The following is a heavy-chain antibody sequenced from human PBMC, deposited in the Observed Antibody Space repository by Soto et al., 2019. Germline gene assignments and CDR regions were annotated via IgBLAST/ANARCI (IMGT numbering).Heavy chain of an antibody. J-gene: IGHJ4*02. CDR1: GYTFTGYY. CDR3: ARGVLAGTTLGKFDY. V-gene: IGHV1-2*02. Sequence: ASVKVSCKASGYTFTGYYMHWVRQAPGQRLEWMGWINPNSGGTNYAQKFQGRVTMTRDTSISTAYMELSRLRSDDTAVYYWARGVLAGTTLGKFDYWGQGALVTVSS. CDR2: INPNSGGT. D-gene: IGHD1-7*01.